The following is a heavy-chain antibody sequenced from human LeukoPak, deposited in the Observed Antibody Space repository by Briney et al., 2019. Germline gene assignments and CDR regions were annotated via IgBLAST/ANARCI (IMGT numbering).Heavy chain of an antibody. J-gene: IGHJ4*02. CDR2: ISWNSGTI. D-gene: IGHD3-10*01. Sequence: TGRSLRLSCAASGFTFDDYAMHWVRQAPGKGLEWVSSISWNSGTIDYADSVKGRFTISRDNAKNTLYLQMNSLRAEDTAVYYCASITMFDYWGQGTLVTVSS. CDR3: ASITMFDY. V-gene: IGHV3-9*01. CDR1: GFTFDDYA.